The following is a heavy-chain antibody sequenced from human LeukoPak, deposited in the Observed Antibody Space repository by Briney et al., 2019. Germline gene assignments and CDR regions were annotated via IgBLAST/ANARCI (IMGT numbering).Heavy chain of an antibody. V-gene: IGHV3-30*03. D-gene: IGHD3-22*01. CDR1: GFPFSSYW. J-gene: IGHJ3*02. CDR3: ARGGAYYSDSSGYWDAFDI. Sequence: GGSLRLSCVASGFPFSSYWMTWVRQAPGKGLEWVAVISYDGSNKYYADSVKGRFTISRDNSQNTLYLQMNSLRAEDTAVYYCARGGAYYSDSSGYWDAFDIWGQGTMVTVSS. CDR2: ISYDGSNK.